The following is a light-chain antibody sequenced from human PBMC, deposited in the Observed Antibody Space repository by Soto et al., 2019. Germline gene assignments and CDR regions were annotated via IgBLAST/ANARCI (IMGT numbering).Light chain of an antibody. CDR2: AAS. CDR1: QSISSY. J-gene: IGKJ1*01. Sequence: DIQITQSPCSMSASVGDRVNITCRASQSISSYLNWYQQKPGKAPKLLIYAASSLQSGVPSRFSGSGSGTDFTLTISSLQPEDFATYYCQQSYSIPWTFGQGTKVEIK. V-gene: IGKV1-39*01. CDR3: QQSYSIPWT.